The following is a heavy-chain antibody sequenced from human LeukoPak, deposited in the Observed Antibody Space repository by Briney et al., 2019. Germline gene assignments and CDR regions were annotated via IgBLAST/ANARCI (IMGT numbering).Heavy chain of an antibody. D-gene: IGHD3-16*01. CDR1: GGSFSGYY. CDR3: ARDSRFWGRVDP. CDR2: INHSGST. J-gene: IGHJ5*02. V-gene: IGHV4-34*01. Sequence: PSETLSLTCAVYGGSFSGYYWSWIRQPPGKGLEWIGEINHSGSTNYNPSLKSRVTISVDTSKNQFSLKLSSVTAADTAVYYCARDSRFWGRVDPWGQGTLVTVSS.